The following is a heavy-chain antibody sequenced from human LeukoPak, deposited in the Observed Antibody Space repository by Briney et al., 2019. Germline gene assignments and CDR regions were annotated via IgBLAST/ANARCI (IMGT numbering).Heavy chain of an antibody. J-gene: IGHJ4*02. D-gene: IGHD1-26*01. Sequence: SETLSLTCTVSGGSISSYYWSWIRQPPGKGLEWIGYIYYSGSTNYNPSLKSRVTISVDTSKNQFSLKLSSVTAADTAVYYCARGEGSGSYYSYFDYWGQGTLVTVS. CDR3: ARGEGSGSYYSYFDY. V-gene: IGHV4-59*01. CDR1: GGSISSYY. CDR2: IYYSGST.